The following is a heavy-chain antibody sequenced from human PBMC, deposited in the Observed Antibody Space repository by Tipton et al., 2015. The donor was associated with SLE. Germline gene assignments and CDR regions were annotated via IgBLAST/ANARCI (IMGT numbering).Heavy chain of an antibody. CDR2: IDPSDSYT. CDR1: GYSFTSYW. V-gene: IGHV5-10-1*01. CDR3: ARPVGYGSGSYYYMDV. J-gene: IGHJ6*03. D-gene: IGHD3-10*01. Sequence: VQLVQSGAEVKKPGESLRISCKGSGYSFTSYWISWVRQMPGKGLEWMGKIDPSDSYTNYSPSFQGHVTISADKSISTAYLQWSSLKASDTAMYYCARPVGYGSGSYYYMDVWGKVTTVTVSS.